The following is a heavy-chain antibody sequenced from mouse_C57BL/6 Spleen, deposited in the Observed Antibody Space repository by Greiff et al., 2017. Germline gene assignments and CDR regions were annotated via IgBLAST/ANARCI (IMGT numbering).Heavy chain of an antibody. CDR1: GFNIKDYY. CDR3: TAPTLILLRDYAMDY. D-gene: IGHD1-1*01. J-gene: IGHJ4*01. CDR2: IDPEDGAT. Sequence: VQLQQSGAELVRPGASVKLSCTASGFNIKDYYMHWVKQRPEQGLEWMGRIDPEDGATEYAPKFPGKGTMTADTSSNTAYLQLSSLASEYTAVYYCTAPTLILLRDYAMDYRGQGTSVTVSS. V-gene: IGHV14-1*01.